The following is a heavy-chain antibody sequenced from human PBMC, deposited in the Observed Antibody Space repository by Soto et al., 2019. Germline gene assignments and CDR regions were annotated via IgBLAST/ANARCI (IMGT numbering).Heavy chain of an antibody. CDR3: AKESYSSSSYYYGMDV. J-gene: IGHJ6*02. CDR2: ISYDGSNK. V-gene: IGHV3-30*18. CDR1: GFTFSSYG. D-gene: IGHD6-6*01. Sequence: QVQLVESGGGVVQPGRSLRLSCAASGFTFSSYGMHWVRQAPGEGLEWVAVISYDGSNKYYADFVKGRFTISRDNSKNTLFLQMNSLRGEDTAVYYCAKESYSSSSYYYGMDVWGQGTTVTVSS.